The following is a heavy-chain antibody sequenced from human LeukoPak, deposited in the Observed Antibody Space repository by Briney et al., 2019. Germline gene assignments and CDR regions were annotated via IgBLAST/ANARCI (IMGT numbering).Heavy chain of an antibody. Sequence: GGSVRLSCAASGFSFSAYGMHWVRQAPGKGLEWAACIRYDGNNKDYADSVKGRFTISRDNSKKTLYLQMNSLRADDTAVYYCAKGRDGYIHYWGQGTLVTVSS. CDR2: IRYDGNNK. J-gene: IGHJ4*02. CDR1: GFSFSAYG. V-gene: IGHV3-30*02. CDR3: AKGRDGYIHY. D-gene: IGHD5-24*01.